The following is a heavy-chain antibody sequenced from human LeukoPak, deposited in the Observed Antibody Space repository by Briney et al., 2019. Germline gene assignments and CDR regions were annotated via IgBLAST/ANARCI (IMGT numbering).Heavy chain of an antibody. Sequence: SETLSLTCTVSGGSISSSSYYWGWIRQPPGKGLEWIGSIYYSGSTYYNPSLKSRVTISVDTSKNQFSLKLTSVTTADTAVFYCARHGGVVRGQGSDAFDIWGQGTMVAVSS. CDR3: ARHGGVVRGQGSDAFDI. J-gene: IGHJ3*02. CDR1: GGSISSSSYY. V-gene: IGHV4-39*01. D-gene: IGHD3-10*01. CDR2: IYYSGST.